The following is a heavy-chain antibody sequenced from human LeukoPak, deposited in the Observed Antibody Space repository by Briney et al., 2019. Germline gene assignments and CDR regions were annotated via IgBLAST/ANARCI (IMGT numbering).Heavy chain of an antibody. J-gene: IGHJ4*02. V-gene: IGHV3-48*01. CDR1: GFTFSSYS. Sequence: PGGSLRLSCAASGFTFSSYSMNWVRQAPGKGLEWVSYISSSSSTIYYADSVKGRFTISRDNAKNSLYLQMNSLRAEDTAVYYCARGGYYYDSSGYYDYWGQGTLVTVSS. CDR3: ARGGYYYDSSGYYDY. CDR2: ISSSSSTI. D-gene: IGHD3-22*01.